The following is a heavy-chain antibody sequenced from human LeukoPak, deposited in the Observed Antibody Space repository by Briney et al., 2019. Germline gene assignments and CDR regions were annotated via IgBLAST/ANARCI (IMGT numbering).Heavy chain of an antibody. CDR3: ARLRDGYNHAGYYYHGMDV. CDR2: INHSGST. D-gene: IGHD5-24*01. Sequence: SETLSLTCAVYGGSFSGYYWSWIRQPPGKGLEWIGEINHSGSTNYNPSLKSRVTISVDTSKNQFSLKLSSVTAADTAVYYCARLRDGYNHAGYYYHGMDVWGQGTTVTVSS. CDR1: GGSFSGYY. J-gene: IGHJ6*02. V-gene: IGHV4-34*01.